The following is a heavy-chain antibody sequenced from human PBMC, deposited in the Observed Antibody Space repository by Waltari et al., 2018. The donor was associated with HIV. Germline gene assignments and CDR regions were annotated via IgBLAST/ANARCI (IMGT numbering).Heavy chain of an antibody. D-gene: IGHD3-10*01. V-gene: IGHV4-59*01. CDR2: IYDSGSA. CDR3: ARYGSGHRHFGY. Sequence: QVQLQESGPGLLKPSETLSLTCSDSGDSMTSYYCAWFRQPTGKGLEWIGYIYDSGSASYRPSLQSRLTISVDTSKNQFSLKLSSVTAADTAVYYCARYGSGHRHFGYWGQGTLVIVSS. J-gene: IGHJ4*02. CDR1: GDSMTSYY.